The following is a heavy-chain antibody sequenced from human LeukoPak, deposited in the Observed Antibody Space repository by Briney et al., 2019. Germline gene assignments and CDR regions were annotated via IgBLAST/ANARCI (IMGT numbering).Heavy chain of an antibody. CDR3: ARVVYASNYYYYYMGV. D-gene: IGHD5/OR15-5a*01. Sequence: SETLSLTCTVSGGSISSYYWSWIRQPPGKGLEWIGYIYYSGSTNYNPSLKSRVTISVDTSKNQFSLKLSSVTAADTAVYYCARVVYASNYYYYYMGVWGKGTTVTISS. V-gene: IGHV4-59*01. CDR2: IYYSGST. CDR1: GGSISSYY. J-gene: IGHJ6*03.